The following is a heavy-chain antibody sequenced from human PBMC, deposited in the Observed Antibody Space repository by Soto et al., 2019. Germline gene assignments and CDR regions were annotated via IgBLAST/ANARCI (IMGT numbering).Heavy chain of an antibody. D-gene: IGHD6-13*01. J-gene: IGHJ4*02. Sequence: QVQLVESGGGVVQPGRSLRLSCSASGFTFSSYALHSVRQAPGKGPEWVAFISYDGNNEYYADSVKGRFTISRDNSKNMVFLQMNGLRPEDTAVYYCARGLAAPFDYWGQGTLVTVSS. CDR1: GFTFSSYA. CDR2: ISYDGNNE. V-gene: IGHV3-30-3*01. CDR3: ARGLAAPFDY.